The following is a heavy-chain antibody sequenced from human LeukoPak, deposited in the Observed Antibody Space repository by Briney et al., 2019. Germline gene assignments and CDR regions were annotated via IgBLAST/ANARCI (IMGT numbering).Heavy chain of an antibody. Sequence: TGGSLRLSCAVSGITLSNYGMSWVRQAPGKGLEWVAGISGSGGSTNYADSVKGRFTISRDSPKNTLYLQMNSLRAEDTAVYYCAKRIGSYYTPGYFDYWGQGTLVTVSS. CDR1: GITLSNYG. D-gene: IGHD3-10*01. CDR2: ISGSGGST. CDR3: AKRIGSYYTPGYFDY. V-gene: IGHV3-23*01. J-gene: IGHJ4*02.